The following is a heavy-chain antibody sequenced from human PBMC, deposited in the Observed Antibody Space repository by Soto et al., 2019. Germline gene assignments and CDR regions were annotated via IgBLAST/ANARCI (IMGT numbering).Heavy chain of an antibody. CDR1: GFTISSYS. Sequence: PAPSLRLSWAASGFTISSYSMSWVLQAPGKGLEWVSAISGSGGNTKYSQKFQRGVTITRDTSASTAYMELSSLRSEDTAVYYCARPRRDGDNSLEYWGQGTPVTVSS. D-gene: IGHD3-3*01. CDR3: ARPRRDGDNSLEY. V-gene: IGHV1-3*01. J-gene: IGHJ4*02. CDR2: ISGSGGNT.